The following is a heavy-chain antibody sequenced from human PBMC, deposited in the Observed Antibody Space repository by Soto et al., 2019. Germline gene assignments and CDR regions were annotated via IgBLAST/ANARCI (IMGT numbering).Heavy chain of an antibody. V-gene: IGHV3-23*01. J-gene: IGHJ5*02. CDR1: GFTFSSYA. Sequence: GGSLRLFCAASGFTFSSYAMRWVRQAPGKGLEWVSAISGSGGSTYYADSVKGRFTISRDNSKNTLYLQMNSLRAEDTAVYYCAKEGRGEYIVVVPAALPGDWFDPWGQGTPVTVCS. CDR3: AKEGRGEYIVVVPAALPGDWFDP. D-gene: IGHD2-2*02. CDR2: ISGSGGST.